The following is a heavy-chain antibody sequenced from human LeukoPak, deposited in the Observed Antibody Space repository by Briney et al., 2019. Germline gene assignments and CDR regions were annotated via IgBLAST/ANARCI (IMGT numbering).Heavy chain of an antibody. Sequence: NPSETLSLTCTVSGGSISSSSYYWGWIRQPPGKGLEWIGSIYYSGSTYYNPSLKSRVTISVDTSKNQFSLKLSSVTAADTAVYYCASTPGSYPDYWGQGTLVTVSS. V-gene: IGHV4-39*07. CDR1: GGSISSSSYY. CDR3: ASTPGSYPDY. J-gene: IGHJ4*02. D-gene: IGHD1-26*01. CDR2: IYYSGST.